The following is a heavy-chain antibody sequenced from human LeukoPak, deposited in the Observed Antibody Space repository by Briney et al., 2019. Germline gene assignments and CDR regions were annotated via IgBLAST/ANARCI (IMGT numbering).Heavy chain of an antibody. CDR2: ISSSSSYI. D-gene: IGHD4-11*01. J-gene: IGHJ5*02. Sequence: GGSLRLSCAASGFTFSSYSMKWVRQAPGKGLEWVSFISSSSSYIYYADSVKGRFTISRDNAKNSLYLQMNSLRAEDTALYYCAREDYRSETWFDPWGQGTLVTVSS. CDR3: AREDYRSETWFDP. CDR1: GFTFSSYS. V-gene: IGHV3-21*04.